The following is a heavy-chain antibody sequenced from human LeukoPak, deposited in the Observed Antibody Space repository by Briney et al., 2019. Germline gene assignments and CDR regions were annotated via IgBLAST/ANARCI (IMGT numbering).Heavy chain of an antibody. CDR1: GFTFNTYT. V-gene: IGHV3-21*01. D-gene: IGHD1-1*01. CDR2: ISSSTTYK. J-gene: IGHJ4*02. Sequence: PGGSLRLSCAASGFTFNTYTMKRVRQAPGKGLEWVSSISSSTTYKYYADSVKGRFTISRDNAKNSLYLQMNSLRAEDTAVYYCAGEGSQWNDLYWGQGTLVTVSS. CDR3: AGEGSQWNDLY.